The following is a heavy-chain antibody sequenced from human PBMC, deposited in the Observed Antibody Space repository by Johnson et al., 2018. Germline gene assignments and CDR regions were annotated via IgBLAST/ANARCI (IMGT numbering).Heavy chain of an antibody. CDR3: ARVIVGYYYYVDG. CDR1: GGSISSYY. D-gene: IGHD2-21*01. J-gene: IGHJ6*03. V-gene: IGHV4-59*01. CDR2: IYYSGST. Sequence: QVQLQESGPGLVKASETLSLTCTVSGGSISSYYWSWIRQPPGTGLEWIGYIYYSGSTKYNPSLKSRVTISVDTSKTQFSLKLSSVTAADTAGYYWARVIVGYYYYVDGWGNGTTVTVSS.